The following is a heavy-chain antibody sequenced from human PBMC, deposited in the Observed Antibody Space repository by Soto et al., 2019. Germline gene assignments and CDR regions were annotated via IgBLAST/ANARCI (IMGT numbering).Heavy chain of an antibody. CDR3: ARLEGLATISYYFDF. CDR2: IYYRGNA. CDR1: DDSINSDKYY. Sequence: QLQLQESGPGLVKPSETLSLTCSVSDDSINSDKYYWGWIRQPPGKGLEWIGSIYYRGNAYYNPSLPNLVTISLAKSKCQFSLKLNSVTAADSAVYFCARLEGLATISYYFDFWGPGALVTVSS. D-gene: IGHD3-9*01. V-gene: IGHV4-39*01. J-gene: IGHJ4*02.